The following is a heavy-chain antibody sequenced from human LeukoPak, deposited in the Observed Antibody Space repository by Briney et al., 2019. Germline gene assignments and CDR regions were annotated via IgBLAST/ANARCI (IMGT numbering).Heavy chain of an antibody. V-gene: IGHV3-21*01. D-gene: IGHD3-9*01. CDR3: ARDGPGGYDILTGPFDY. CDR1: GFTFSSYS. J-gene: IGHJ4*02. CDR2: ISSSSSYI. Sequence: GGSLRLSCAASGFTFSSYSMNWVRQAPGKGLEWVSSISSSSSYIYYADSVKGRFTISRDNAKNSLYLQMNSLRAEGTAVYYCARDGPGGYDILTGPFDYWGQGTLVTVSS.